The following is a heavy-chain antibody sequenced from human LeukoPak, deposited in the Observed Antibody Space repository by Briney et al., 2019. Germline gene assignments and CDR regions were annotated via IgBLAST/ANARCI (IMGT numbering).Heavy chain of an antibody. Sequence: APETLSLTCAVSGYSISSAFYWGWIRQSPGKGLEWIGTIHYSGSTSYNPSLKSRVTISVDTSKNQFSLKLRSVTAADTAVYYCARRAGSGSTKVFDIWGQGTWSPSLQ. D-gene: IGHD3-10*01. CDR2: IHYSGST. J-gene: IGHJ3*02. V-gene: IGHV4-38-2*01. CDR3: ARRAGSGSTKVFDI. CDR1: GYSISSAFY.